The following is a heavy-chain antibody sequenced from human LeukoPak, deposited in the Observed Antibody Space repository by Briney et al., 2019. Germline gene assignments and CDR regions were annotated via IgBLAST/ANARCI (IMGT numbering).Heavy chain of an antibody. CDR1: GYTFTGYY. Sequence: ASVKVSCTASGYTFTGYYMHWVRQAPGQGLEWMGRINPNSGGTNYAQKLQGRVTMTRDTSISTAFMELSRLRSDDTAVYYCARARLAVAGGTSYYFDYWGQGTLVTVSS. J-gene: IGHJ4*02. V-gene: IGHV1-2*06. CDR2: INPNSGGT. CDR3: ARARLAVAGGTSYYFDY. D-gene: IGHD6-19*01.